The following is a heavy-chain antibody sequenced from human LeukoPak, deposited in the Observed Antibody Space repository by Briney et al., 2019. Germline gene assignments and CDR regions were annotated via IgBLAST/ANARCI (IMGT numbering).Heavy chain of an antibody. Sequence: ASVKVSCKASGYTFTGYYLHWVRQAPGQGLEWMGRINPNSGDTYYTQDFQGRITMTRDTSLSTAYLELSTLRSNDTAVYHCARLSTSPHHFPWGQGTLVTVSS. V-gene: IGHV1-2*06. CDR2: INPNSGDT. D-gene: IGHD5/OR15-5a*01. J-gene: IGHJ5*02. CDR3: ARLSTSPHHFP. CDR1: GYTFTGYY.